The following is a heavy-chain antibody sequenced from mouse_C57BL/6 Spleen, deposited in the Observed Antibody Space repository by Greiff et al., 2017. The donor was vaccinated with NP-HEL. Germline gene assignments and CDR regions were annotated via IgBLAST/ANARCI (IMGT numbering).Heavy chain of an antibody. J-gene: IGHJ3*01. D-gene: IGHD3-2*02. Sequence: VQLQQSGPELVKPGASVKISCKASGYAFSSSWMNWVKQRPGKGLEWIGRIYPGDGYTNYNGKFKGKATLTADKSSSTAYMQLSSLTSEDSAVYFCARGGQLRLAWFAYWGQGTLVTVSA. V-gene: IGHV1-82*01. CDR3: ARGGQLRLAWFAY. CDR1: GYAFSSSW. CDR2: IYPGDGYT.